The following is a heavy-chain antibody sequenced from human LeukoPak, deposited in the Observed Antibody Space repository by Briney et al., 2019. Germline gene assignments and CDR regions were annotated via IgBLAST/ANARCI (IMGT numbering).Heavy chain of an antibody. J-gene: IGHJ5*02. D-gene: IGHD7-27*01. V-gene: IGHV3-48*03. CDR3: AIAGLGKGVWFDP. CDR1: GFTFSSYE. CDR2: ISSSGSTI. Sequence: GGSLRLSXAASGFTFSSYEMNWVCQAPGKGLEWVSYISSSGSTIYYADSVKGRFTISRDNAKNSLYLQMNSLRAEDTAVYYCAIAGLGKGVWFDPWGQGTLVTVSS.